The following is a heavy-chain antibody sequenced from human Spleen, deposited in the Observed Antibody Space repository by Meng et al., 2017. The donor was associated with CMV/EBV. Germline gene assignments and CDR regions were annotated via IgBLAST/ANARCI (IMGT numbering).Heavy chain of an antibody. D-gene: IGHD3-3*01. CDR2: IIPIFGTA. J-gene: IGHJ6*02. V-gene: IGHV1-69*05. CDR3: ARDGITIFGVVTPYGMDV. CDR1: GGTFSSYA. Sequence: SVKVSCKASGGTFSSYAISWVRQAPGQGLEWMGGIIPIFGTANYAQKFQGRVTITTDESTSTAYMELRSLRSDDTAVYYCARDGITIFGVVTPYGMDVWGQGTTVTVSS.